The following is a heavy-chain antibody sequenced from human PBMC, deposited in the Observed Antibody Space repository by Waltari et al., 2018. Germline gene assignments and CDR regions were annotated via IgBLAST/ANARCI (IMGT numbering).Heavy chain of an antibody. CDR2: INHSGST. Sequence: QVQLQQWGAGLLKPSETLSLTCAVFGGSFNDYYWGWIRQPPGKGLEWIGEINHSGSTNYNPSLKSGVTVSVDTSKNQFSLKLGSVTAADTAVYYCARGRGAVAGTGNNWFDPWGQGTLVTVSS. J-gene: IGHJ5*02. CDR1: GGSFNDYY. CDR3: ARGRGAVAGTGNNWFDP. D-gene: IGHD6-19*01. V-gene: IGHV4-34*01.